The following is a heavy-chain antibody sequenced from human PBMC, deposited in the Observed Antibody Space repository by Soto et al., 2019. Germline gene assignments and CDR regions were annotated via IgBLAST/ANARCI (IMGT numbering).Heavy chain of an antibody. V-gene: IGHV1-2*04. CDR2: INPNSGGT. J-gene: IGHJ6*02. CDR1: GYTFTGYY. D-gene: IGHD3-10*01. CDR3: ARDRGLWFGESPYYYYGMDV. Sequence: QVQLVQSGAEVKKPGASVKVSCKGSGYTFTGYYMHWVRQAPGQGLEWMGWINPNSGGTNYAQKFQGWVTMTRDTSISTAYMELSRLRSDDTAVYYCARDRGLWFGESPYYYYGMDVWGQGTTVTVSS.